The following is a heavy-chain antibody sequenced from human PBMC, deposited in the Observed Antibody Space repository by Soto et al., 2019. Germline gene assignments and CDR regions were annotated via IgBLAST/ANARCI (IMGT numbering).Heavy chain of an antibody. D-gene: IGHD6-19*01. V-gene: IGHV4-34*02. Sequence: QVQLQQWGAGLLKPSETLSLTCAVNGGSFSGYSWTWIRQAPGKGLDWIGEINYTGTTNYSPSLKSRVTLSVDTYKNQFSLELRSVSAADTAVYYCAREGGSGWYYYDYWGHGTLVTVSS. CDR2: INYTGTT. CDR1: GGSFSGYS. CDR3: AREGGSGWYYYDY. J-gene: IGHJ4*01.